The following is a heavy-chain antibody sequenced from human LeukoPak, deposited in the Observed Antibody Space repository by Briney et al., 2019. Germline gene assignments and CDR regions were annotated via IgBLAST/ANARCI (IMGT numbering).Heavy chain of an antibody. CDR2: INTNTGNP. CDR1: GGTFSSYA. D-gene: IGHD3-10*01. J-gene: IGHJ5*02. CDR3: ARDKRRYYGSGSFPGWFDP. V-gene: IGHV7-4-1*02. Sequence: ASVKVSCKASGGTFSSYAISWVRQAPGQGLEWMGWINTNTGNPTYAQGFTGRFVFSLDTSVSTAYLQISSLKAEDTAVYYCARDKRRYYGSGSFPGWFDPWGQGTLVTVSS.